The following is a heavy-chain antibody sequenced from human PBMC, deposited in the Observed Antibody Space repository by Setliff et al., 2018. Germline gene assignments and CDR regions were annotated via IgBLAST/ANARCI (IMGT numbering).Heavy chain of an antibody. J-gene: IGHJ4*02. CDR3: ARAHSSTLSVHDY. V-gene: IGHV3-7*01. Sequence: GGSLRLSCAASGFTFNTYWMTWVRQAPGKGLEWVASITHDGSKTYILDSVKGRFTISRDNAKNTLYLQMNSLRAEDTAVYYCARAHSSTLSVHDYWGQGTLVTVSS. D-gene: IGHD2-2*01. CDR1: GFTFNTYW. CDR2: ITHDGSKT.